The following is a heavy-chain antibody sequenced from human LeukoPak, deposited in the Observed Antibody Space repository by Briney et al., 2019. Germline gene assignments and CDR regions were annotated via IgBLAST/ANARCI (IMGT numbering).Heavy chain of an antibody. D-gene: IGHD3-10*01. Sequence: SQTLSLTCAISGDSVSSNSAAWNWIRQSPSRGLEWLGSKYYRSKWYNDYAVSVKSRITINPDTSKNQFSLQLNSVTPEDTAVYYCARELRYGSGSYPYYFDYWGQGTLVTVSS. V-gene: IGHV6-1*01. CDR1: GDSVSSNSAA. J-gene: IGHJ4*02. CDR3: ARELRYGSGSYPYYFDY. CDR2: KYYRSKWYN.